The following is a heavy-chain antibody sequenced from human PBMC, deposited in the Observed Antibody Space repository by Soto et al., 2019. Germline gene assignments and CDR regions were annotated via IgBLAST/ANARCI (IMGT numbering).Heavy chain of an antibody. D-gene: IGHD2-21*02. CDR2: IYYSGST. CDR1: GGSVSSGSYY. V-gene: IGHV4-61*01. Sequence: QVQLQESGPGLVKPSETLSLTCTVSGGSVSSGSYYWSWIRQPPGKGLEWIGYIYYSGSTNYNPSLKGRVTLSVDTSKNQFSLKLSSVTAADTAAYYSARFSYCGGDCYIDNWFDPWGQGTLVTVSS. CDR3: ARFSYCGGDCYIDNWFDP. J-gene: IGHJ5*02.